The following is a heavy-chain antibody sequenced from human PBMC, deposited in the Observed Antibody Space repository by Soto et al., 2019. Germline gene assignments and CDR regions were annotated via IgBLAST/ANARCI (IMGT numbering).Heavy chain of an antibody. V-gene: IGHV1-69*13. Sequence: SVKVSCKASGGSFSNFGISWVRQAPGQGLEWMGGIVPVFGRPNYAQRFRGRLTITADESTSTGYMELISLRSDDTAVYYCAREGSRYNFWGQGTQVTVSS. J-gene: IGHJ4*02. CDR1: GGSFSNFG. CDR2: IVPVFGRP. D-gene: IGHD5-12*01. CDR3: AREGSRYNF.